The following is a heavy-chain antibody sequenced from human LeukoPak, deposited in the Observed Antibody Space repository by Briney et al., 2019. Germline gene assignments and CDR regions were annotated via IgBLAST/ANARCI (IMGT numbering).Heavy chain of an antibody. V-gene: IGHV4-30-4*01. J-gene: IGHJ3*02. D-gene: IGHD5-24*01. CDR2: IYYSGST. Sequence: SETLSLTCTVSGGSISSGDYYWSWIRQPPGKGLEWIGYIYYSGSTYYNPSLKSRVTISVDTSKNQFSLKLSSVTAADTAVYYCASQERDGHNLDDAFDIWGQGTMVTVSS. CDR1: GGSISSGDYY. CDR3: ASQERDGHNLDDAFDI.